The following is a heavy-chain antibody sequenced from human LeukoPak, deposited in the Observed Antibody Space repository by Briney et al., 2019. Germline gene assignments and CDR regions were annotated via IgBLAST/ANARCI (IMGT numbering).Heavy chain of an antibody. D-gene: IGHD3-22*01. CDR3: ARAIGHYDSSGSIFDP. CDR2: INHSGST. V-gene: IGHV4-34*01. CDR1: GGSFSGYY. J-gene: IGHJ5*02. Sequence: SETLSLTCAVYGGSFSGYYWSWIRQPPGKGLEWIGEINHSGSTNYNPFLKSRVTISVDTSKNQFSLKLSSVTAADTAVYYCARAIGHYDSSGSIFDPWGQGTLVTVSS.